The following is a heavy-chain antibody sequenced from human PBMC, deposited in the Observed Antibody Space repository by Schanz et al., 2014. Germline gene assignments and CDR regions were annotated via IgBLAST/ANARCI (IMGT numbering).Heavy chain of an antibody. CDR3: ARFLARYQYYGVDV. CDR2: IYSSGST. Sequence: EVQLVESGGGLVQPGGSLRLSCAASGFTVSKNYMSWVRQAPGKGLEWVSIIYSSGSTYYADSVKGRFSISRDNGETSVYLQINSLRVEDTAVYYCARFLARYQYYGVDVWGQGTTVIVSS. J-gene: IGHJ6*02. D-gene: IGHD3-3*01. CDR1: GFTVSKNY. V-gene: IGHV3-66*01.